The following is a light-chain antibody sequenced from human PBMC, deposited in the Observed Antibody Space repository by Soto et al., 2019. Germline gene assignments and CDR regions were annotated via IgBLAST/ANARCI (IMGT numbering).Light chain of an antibody. CDR1: QSVSNNF. CDR2: GPS. CDR3: QQYAVWPPQT. J-gene: IGKJ1*01. V-gene: IGKV3-20*01. Sequence: EMDLTQCPGTLSLYPGERATLSCRASQSVSNNFLAWYQHRPGQAPRLLIYGPSTRATGIPDRFSGSGSGTDFTLTISRLEPEDFAVYYCQQYAVWPPQTSGQATKVDIK.